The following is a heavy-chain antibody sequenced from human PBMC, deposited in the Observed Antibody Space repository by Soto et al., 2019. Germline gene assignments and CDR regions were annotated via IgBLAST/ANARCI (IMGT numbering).Heavy chain of an antibody. J-gene: IGHJ6*02. CDR1: GGSITSGDYY. Sequence: PSETLSLTCTVSGGSITSGDYYWSWIRQPPXKGLEWIGYIYYSGSTYHNPSLKSRVTISVDTSKNQFSLKLSSVTAADTAMYYCARALIQLWPHYYYGMDVWGQGTTVTVSS. D-gene: IGHD5-18*01. V-gene: IGHV4-30-4*01. CDR2: IYYSGST. CDR3: ARALIQLWPHYYYGMDV.